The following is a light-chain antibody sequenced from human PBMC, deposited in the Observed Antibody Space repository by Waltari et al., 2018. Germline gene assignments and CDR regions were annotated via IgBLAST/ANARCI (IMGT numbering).Light chain of an antibody. CDR3: QQYYSTLSLT. V-gene: IGKV4-1*01. J-gene: IGKJ4*01. Sequence: IVMTQSPDSLAVSLGERATINCKSSQSVLYSSNNKNYLAWYQQKPGQPPKLLIYWASTRESGVPYRFSGSGFGTDFTVTISSLQAEDVAVYYCQQYYSTLSLTFGGGTKVEIK. CDR1: QSVLYSSNNKNY. CDR2: WAS.